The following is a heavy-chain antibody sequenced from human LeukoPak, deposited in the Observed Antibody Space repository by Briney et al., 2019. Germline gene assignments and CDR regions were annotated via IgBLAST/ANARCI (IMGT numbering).Heavy chain of an antibody. CDR1: GGSFSGYY. D-gene: IGHD2-2*01. V-gene: IGHV4-34*01. J-gene: IGHJ5*02. CDR2: INHSGST. Sequence: PSETLSLTCAVYGGSFSGYYWSWIRQPPGKGLEWIGEINHSGSTNYNPSLKRRVTISVGTSKNQFSLKLSSVTAADTAVYYCARGSTRPNWFDPWGQGTLVTVSS. CDR3: ARGSTRPNWFDP.